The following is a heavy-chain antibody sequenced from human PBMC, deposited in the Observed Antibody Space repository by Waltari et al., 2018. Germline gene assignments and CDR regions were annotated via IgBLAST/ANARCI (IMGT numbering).Heavy chain of an antibody. CDR1: GGSFSGYY. Sequence: QVQLQQWGAGLLKPSETLSLTCAVYGGSFSGYYWSWIRQPPGKGLEWIGEINHSGSTNYNPSPTSRATISVDTSKNQFSLKLSSVTAADTAVYYCARLRGLGYCSGGSCYNVWGQGTTVTVSS. V-gene: IGHV4-34*01. J-gene: IGHJ6*02. CDR2: INHSGST. CDR3: ARLRGLGYCSGGSCYNV. D-gene: IGHD2-15*01.